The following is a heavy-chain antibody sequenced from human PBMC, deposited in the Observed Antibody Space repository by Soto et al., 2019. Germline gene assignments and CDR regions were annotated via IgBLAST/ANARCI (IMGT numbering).Heavy chain of an antibody. Sequence: ASVKVSCKAPGYTFTSYAMHWVRQAPGQRLEGMGWINAGNGNTNYAQKLQGRVTMTTDTSTSTAYLALRSLRSDDTAVYYRARHAGELLWFGEFPTPYNWFDPWGQGTLVTVSS. CDR3: ARHAGELLWFGEFPTPYNWFDP. J-gene: IGHJ5*02. D-gene: IGHD3-10*01. CDR2: INAGNGNT. V-gene: IGHV1-3*01. CDR1: GYTFTSYA.